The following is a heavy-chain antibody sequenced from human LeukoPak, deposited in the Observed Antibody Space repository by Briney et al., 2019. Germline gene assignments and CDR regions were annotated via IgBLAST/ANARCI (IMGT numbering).Heavy chain of an antibody. J-gene: IGHJ4*02. D-gene: IGHD5-12*01. V-gene: IGHV1-69*13. Sequence: GASVKVSCKASAGTFSRYAISWVRQAPGQGLEWMGGIIPIFGTANYAQKFQGRVTITADESSSTAYMEVSSLRSEDTAVYYCARAYSGYDFFDYWGQGILVTVSS. CDR3: ARAYSGYDFFDY. CDR2: IIPIFGTA. CDR1: AGTFSRYA.